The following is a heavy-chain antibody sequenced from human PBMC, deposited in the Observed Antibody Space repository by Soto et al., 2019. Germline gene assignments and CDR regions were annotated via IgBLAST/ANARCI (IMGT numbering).Heavy chain of an antibody. CDR1: GYSFTSYW. CDR2: IYPGDSDT. D-gene: IGHD2-15*01. J-gene: IGHJ4*02. CDR3: ARLVRVVPLTRDSYYFDY. Sequence: EVQLVQSGAEVKKPGESLKISCKGSGYSFTSYWIGWVRQMPGKGLEWMGIIYPGDSDTRYSPSFQGQVTISADKSVSTTYLQWSSLKASDTAMYYCARLVRVVPLTRDSYYFDYWGQGTLVTVSS. V-gene: IGHV5-51*03.